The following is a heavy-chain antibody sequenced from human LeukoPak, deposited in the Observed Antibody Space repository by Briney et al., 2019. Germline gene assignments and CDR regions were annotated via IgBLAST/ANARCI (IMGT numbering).Heavy chain of an antibody. CDR3: ARDSTTWRGFDC. V-gene: IGHV4-4*07. J-gene: IGHJ4*02. CDR2: IYSSGNT. CDR1: GGSISSYY. Sequence: SETLSLTCNVSGGSISSYYWSWIRQPAGKGLEWIGRIYSSGNTNYNPSLKSRLTMSVDTSRNQFSLNLTSVTAADTAVYYCARDSTTWRGFDCWGQGFLVTVSS. D-gene: IGHD2-2*01.